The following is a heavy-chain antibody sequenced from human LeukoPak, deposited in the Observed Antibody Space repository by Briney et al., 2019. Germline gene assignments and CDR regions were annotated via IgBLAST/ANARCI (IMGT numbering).Heavy chain of an antibody. CDR1: GFTFSSYE. Sequence: QAGGSLRLSCAASGFTFSSYEMNWVRQAPGKGLGWVSYISSSGSTIYYADSVKGRFTISRDNAKNSLYLQMNSLRAEDTAVYYCARDGVDYWDYYYYGMDVWGKGTTVTVSS. J-gene: IGHJ6*04. CDR3: ARDGVDYWDYYYYGMDV. V-gene: IGHV3-48*03. D-gene: IGHD2-8*02. CDR2: ISSSGSTI.